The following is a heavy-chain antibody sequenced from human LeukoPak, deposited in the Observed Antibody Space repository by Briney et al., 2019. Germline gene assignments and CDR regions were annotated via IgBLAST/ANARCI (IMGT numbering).Heavy chain of an antibody. CDR2: IYYSGST. Sequence: SETLSLTCTVSGGSISSSSYYWGWIRQPPGKGLEWIGSIYYSGSTNYNPSLKSRVIISVDTSKNQFSLKLSSVTAADTAVYSCAREHSYYDSSGYHYGSGYFDYWGQGTLVTVSS. D-gene: IGHD3-22*01. CDR1: GGSISSSSYY. CDR3: AREHSYYDSSGYHYGSGYFDY. V-gene: IGHV4-39*07. J-gene: IGHJ4*02.